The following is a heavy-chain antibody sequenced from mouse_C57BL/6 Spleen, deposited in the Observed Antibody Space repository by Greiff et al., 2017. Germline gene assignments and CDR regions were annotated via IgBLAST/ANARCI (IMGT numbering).Heavy chain of an antibody. J-gene: IGHJ3*01. CDR1: GYTFTSYW. V-gene: IGHV1-55*01. CDR3: ARSGYGGWFAY. Sequence: QVQLQQPGAELVKPGASVKMSCKASGYTFTSYWITWVQQSPGQGLEWIGDIYPGSGSTNYNEKFKGKSTLTVDTSSSTAYMQLSSLTSEDSAVYYCARSGYGGWFAYWGQGTLVTVSA. CDR2: IYPGSGST. D-gene: IGHD1-1*02.